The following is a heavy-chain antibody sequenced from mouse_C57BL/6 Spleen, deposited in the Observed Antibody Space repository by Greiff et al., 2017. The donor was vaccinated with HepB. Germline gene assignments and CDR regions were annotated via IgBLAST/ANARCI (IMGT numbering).Heavy chain of an antibody. CDR1: GFTFSDYG. CDR3: ATDGNYDGYWYFDV. V-gene: IGHV5-17*01. CDR2: ISSGSSTI. D-gene: IGHD2-1*01. Sequence: DVQLVESGGGLVKPGGSLKLSCAASGFTFSDYGMHWVRQAPEKGLEWVAYISSGSSTIYYADTVKGRFTISRDNAKNTLFLQMTSLRSEDTAMYYCATDGNYDGYWYFDVWGTGTTVTVSS. J-gene: IGHJ1*03.